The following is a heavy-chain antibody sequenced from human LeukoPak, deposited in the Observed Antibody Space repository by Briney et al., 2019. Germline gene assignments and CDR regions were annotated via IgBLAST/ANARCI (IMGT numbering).Heavy chain of an antibody. D-gene: IGHD2-2*01. Sequence: SETLSLTCTGSGDSIARLYWSWIRQSPGKGLEWIGYVYYSGNTNYNPSLKSRVTISIDKSKNQFFLTLNSVTAADTAVYYCAGDSASTRWFHWGQGILVTVSS. CDR3: AGDSASTRWFH. CDR2: VYYSGNT. J-gene: IGHJ4*02. V-gene: IGHV4-59*11. CDR1: GDSIARLY.